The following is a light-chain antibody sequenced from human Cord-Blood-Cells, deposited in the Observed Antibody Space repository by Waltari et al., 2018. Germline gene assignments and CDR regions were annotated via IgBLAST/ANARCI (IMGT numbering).Light chain of an antibody. J-gene: IGLJ1*01. CDR2: DVS. V-gene: IGLV2-14*01. CDR1: SSDVGGYNY. Sequence: QSALTQPASVSGSPGQSITISCTGTSSDVGGYNYVSWYQQHPGKAPKLMIYDVSKRPSGVSNRFSGSKSGNTASLTISGLQAEDEADYYCSLYTSSSIYVFGTGTKVTVL. CDR3: SLYTSSSIYV.